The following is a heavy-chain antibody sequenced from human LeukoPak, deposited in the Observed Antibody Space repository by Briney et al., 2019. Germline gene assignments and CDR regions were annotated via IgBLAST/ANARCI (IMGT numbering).Heavy chain of an antibody. J-gene: IGHJ5*02. CDR1: GASISSYY. V-gene: IGHV4-59*12. CDR3: ARPLSLGYCSGGSCYGRGAWFDR. D-gene: IGHD2-15*01. Sequence: SETLSLTCSVSGASISSYYWSWIRQPPGKGLEWIGYIYYSGSTNYNPSLKSRVTISVDKSKNQFSLKLRSVPAADTAVYYCARPLSLGYCSGGSCYGRGAWFDRWGQGTLVTVSS. CDR2: IYYSGST.